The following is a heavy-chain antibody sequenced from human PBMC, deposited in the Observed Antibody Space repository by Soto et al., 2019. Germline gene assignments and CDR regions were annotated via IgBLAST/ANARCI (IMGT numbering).Heavy chain of an antibody. Sequence: QVQLVQSGAEVKQPGSALKVSCKASGVTFSTSSITWMRQAPGQGREWMGGIIPAYDTPSYAQKFQGRVTITADDSTSTAYMELSSLRSEDTAVYYCASRPSPARRVGPFDFWGQGTLVTVSS. V-gene: IGHV1-69*01. J-gene: IGHJ4*02. D-gene: IGHD1-26*01. CDR2: IIPAYDTP. CDR1: GVTFSTSS. CDR3: ASRPSPARRVGPFDF.